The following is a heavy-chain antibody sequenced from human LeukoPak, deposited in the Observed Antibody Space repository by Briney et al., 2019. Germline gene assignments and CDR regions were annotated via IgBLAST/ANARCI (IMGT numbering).Heavy chain of an antibody. D-gene: IGHD6-6*01. J-gene: IGHJ4*02. V-gene: IGHV4-30-4*08. CDR1: GGSISSGDYY. Sequence: SQTLSLTCTVSGGSISSGDYYWSWIRQPPGKGLEWIGYIYYSGSTYYNPSLKSRVTISVDTSKNQFSLKLSSVTAADTAVYYCARAAHRSQDLDYWGQGTLVTVSS. CDR2: IYYSGST. CDR3: ARAAHRSQDLDY.